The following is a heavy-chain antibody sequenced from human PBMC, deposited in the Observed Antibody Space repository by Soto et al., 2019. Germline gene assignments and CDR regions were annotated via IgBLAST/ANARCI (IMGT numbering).Heavy chain of an antibody. J-gene: IGHJ5*02. CDR3: AKALNDIVATIWFDP. CDR2: ISGSGGST. Sequence: PGGSLRLSCAASGFTFSSYAMSWVRQAPGKGLEWVSAISGSGGSTYYADSVKGRFTTSRDNSKNTLYLQMNSLRAEDTAVYYCAKALNDIVATIWFDPWGQGTLVTVSS. V-gene: IGHV3-23*01. D-gene: IGHD5-12*01. CDR1: GFTFSSYA.